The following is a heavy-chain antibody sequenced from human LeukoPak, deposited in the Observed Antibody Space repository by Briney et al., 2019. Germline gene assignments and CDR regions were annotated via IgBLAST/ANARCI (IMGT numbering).Heavy chain of an antibody. CDR1: GGSISSYY. V-gene: IGHV4-59*08. D-gene: IGHD1-14*01. Sequence: SETLSLTCTVSGGSISSYYWSWIRQPPGKGLEWIGYIYYSGSTNYNPSLKSRVTISVDTSKNQFSLKLSSVTAADTAVYYCARHVRHLRTGGWFDPWGQGTLVTVSS. CDR2: IYYSGST. CDR3: ARHVRHLRTGGWFDP. J-gene: IGHJ5*02.